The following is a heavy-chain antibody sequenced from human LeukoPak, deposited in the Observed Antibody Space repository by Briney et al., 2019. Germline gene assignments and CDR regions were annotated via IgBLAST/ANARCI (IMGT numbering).Heavy chain of an antibody. V-gene: IGHV3-30-3*01. D-gene: IGHD6-13*01. J-gene: IGHJ4*02. CDR2: ISSDGSNT. Sequence: GGSLRLSCAASGFTFSNYPMHWVRQAPGKGLEWVAVISSDGSNTHYADSVKGRFTISRDNSKNTLYLQMNSQRAEDTALYYCARDGGYTFDYWGQGTPVTVSS. CDR3: ARDGGYTFDY. CDR1: GFTFSNYP.